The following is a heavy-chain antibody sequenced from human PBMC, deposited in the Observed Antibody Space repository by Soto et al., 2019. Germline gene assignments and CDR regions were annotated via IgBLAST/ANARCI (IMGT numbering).Heavy chain of an antibody. CDR2: ISGSGGST. CDR1: GFTFSSYA. V-gene: IGHV3-23*01. D-gene: IGHD6-6*01. J-gene: IGHJ4*02. Sequence: EVQLLESGGGLVQPGGSLRLSCAASGFTFSSYAMSWVRQAPGKGLEWVSAISGSGGSTYYADSVKGRFTISRDNSKNTLYLQMNSLRAEDTAVYYCAKYYASPDSSSEYYSDYWGQGTLVTVSS. CDR3: AKYYASPDSSSEYYSDY.